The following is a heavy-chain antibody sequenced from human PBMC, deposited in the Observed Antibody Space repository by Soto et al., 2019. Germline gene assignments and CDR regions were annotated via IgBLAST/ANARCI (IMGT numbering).Heavy chain of an antibody. J-gene: IGHJ4*02. CDR3: AKGRGPILTGYQFDY. CDR2: IIPIFGTA. D-gene: IGHD3-9*01. V-gene: IGHV1-69*01. Sequence: QVQLVQSGAEVKKPGSSVKVSCKASGGTFSSYAISWVRQAPGQGLEWMGGIIPIFGTANYEEKFQGRVTFTADESTRTAYMELSSLRSEDTAVYYCAKGRGPILTGYQFDYWGQGTLVTVSS. CDR1: GGTFSSYA.